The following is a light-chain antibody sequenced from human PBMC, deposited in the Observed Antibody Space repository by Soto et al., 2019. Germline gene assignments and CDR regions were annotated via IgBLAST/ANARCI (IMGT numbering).Light chain of an antibody. CDR2: GAS. CDR3: LRYGDSPPAYT. CDR1: QCVSSRN. V-gene: IGKV3-20*01. Sequence: EIVLTQSPGTVSLSPGERATISCRASQCVSSRNLAWYRQKPGQAPSLLIFGASNRATGIPDRFSGSGSGTDFTLTISRLEPEDCAVYYCLRYGDSPPAYTFGQGTKLEIK. J-gene: IGKJ2*01.